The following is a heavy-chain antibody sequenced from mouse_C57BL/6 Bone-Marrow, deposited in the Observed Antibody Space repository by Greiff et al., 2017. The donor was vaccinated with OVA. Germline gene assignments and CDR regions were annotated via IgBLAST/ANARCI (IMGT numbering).Heavy chain of an antibody. J-gene: IGHJ2*01. CDR2: IDPENGDT. CDR3: TGDY. Sequence: EVQLQESGAELVRPGASVKLSCTASGFNITDDYMHWVKQRPEQGLEWIGWIDPENGDTDYASKFQGKATITADPSSTTPYLQLSSLTSEDTAVYYCTGDYWGQGTTLTVSS. CDR1: GFNITDDY. V-gene: IGHV14-4*01.